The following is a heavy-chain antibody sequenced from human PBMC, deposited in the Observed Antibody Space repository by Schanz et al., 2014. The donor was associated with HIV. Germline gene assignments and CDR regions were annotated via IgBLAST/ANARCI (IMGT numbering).Heavy chain of an antibody. Sequence: QVQLVESGGGVVQPGRSLRLSCAAAGFTFTTYAMHWARQAPGKGLEWVAVIWNDGTNKYYEDSVKGRFTISRDNSKRSTDLEMNGISEDDTGVYFCARASRIVAYDREPRRHYQYGMDVWGQGTTVIVSS. CDR3: ARASRIVAYDREPRRHYQYGMDV. D-gene: IGHD6-13*01. CDR2: IWNDGTNK. CDR1: GFTFTTYA. V-gene: IGHV3-33*01. J-gene: IGHJ6*02.